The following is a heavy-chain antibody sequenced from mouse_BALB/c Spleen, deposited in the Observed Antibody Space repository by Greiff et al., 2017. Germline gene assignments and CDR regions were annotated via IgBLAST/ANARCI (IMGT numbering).Heavy chain of an antibody. CDR1: GYTFTDYA. J-gene: IGHJ1*01. Sequence: VQRVESGPEVVRPGVSVKISCKGSGYTFTDYAMHWVKQSHAKSLEWIGVISTYNGNTNYNQKFKGKATMTVDKSSSTAYMELARLTSEDSAIYYCARSLYYYGSSYGYFDVWGAGTTVTVSS. D-gene: IGHD1-1*01. V-gene: IGHV1-67*01. CDR2: ISTYNGNT. CDR3: ARSLYYYGSSYGYFDV.